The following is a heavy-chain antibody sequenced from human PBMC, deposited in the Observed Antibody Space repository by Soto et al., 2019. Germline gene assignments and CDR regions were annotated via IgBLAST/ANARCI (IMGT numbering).Heavy chain of an antibody. Sequence: SETLSLTCTVSGGSISSGGYYWSWIRQHPGKGLEGIGHIYYSGSTYYNPSLKSRVTISVDTSKNQFSLKLSSVTAAATAVYYCARVRSIETRVGVVISYYFDYWGQGTLVTVSS. D-gene: IGHD3-3*01. CDR3: ARVRSIETRVGVVISYYFDY. CDR2: IYYSGST. V-gene: IGHV4-31*03. J-gene: IGHJ4*02. CDR1: GGSISSGGYY.